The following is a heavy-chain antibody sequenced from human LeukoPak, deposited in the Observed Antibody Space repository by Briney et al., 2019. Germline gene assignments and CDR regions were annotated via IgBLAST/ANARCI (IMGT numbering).Heavy chain of an antibody. CDR1: GFTFSSYW. D-gene: IGHD7-27*01. CDR2: IKQDGSEK. Sequence: PGGSLRLSCAASGFTFSSYWMSWVRQAPGKGLEWVANIKQDGSEKYYVDSVKGRFTISRDNAKNSLYLQMNSLRAEDTAVHYCAGRLLLPGLNWGVDYWGQGTLVTVSS. V-gene: IGHV3-7*01. CDR3: AGRLLLPGLNWGVDY. J-gene: IGHJ4*02.